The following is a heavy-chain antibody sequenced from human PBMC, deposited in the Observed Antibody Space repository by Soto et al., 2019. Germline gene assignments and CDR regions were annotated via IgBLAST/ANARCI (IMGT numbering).Heavy chain of an antibody. D-gene: IGHD3-22*01. CDR1: GFTFSSYA. V-gene: IGHV3-30-3*01. CDR2: ISYDGSNK. Sequence: GGSLRLCCAASGFTFSSYAMHWVRQAPGKGLEWVAVISYDGSNKYYADSVKGRFTISRDNSKNTLYLQMNSLRAEDTAVYYCARDPSPLNYYDSSGYYPPYYFDYWGQGTLVTVSS. CDR3: ARDPSPLNYYDSSGYYPPYYFDY. J-gene: IGHJ4*02.